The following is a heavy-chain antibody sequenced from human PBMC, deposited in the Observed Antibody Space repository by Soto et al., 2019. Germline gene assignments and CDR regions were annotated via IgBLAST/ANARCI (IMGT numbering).Heavy chain of an antibody. Sequence: QVQLVESGGGVVQPGRSLRLSCAASGFTFSTYAMHWVRQAPGKGLEWVAVISYDGSNKYYADSVKGRFTISRDNSKNTRYRQMNSLRAEDTAVYYCARRYKDGRRDCISTSCLFDPWGQGTLVTVSS. CDR3: ARRYKDGRRDCISTSCLFDP. V-gene: IGHV3-30-3*01. D-gene: IGHD2-2*01. CDR1: GFTFSTYA. J-gene: IGHJ5*02. CDR2: ISYDGSNK.